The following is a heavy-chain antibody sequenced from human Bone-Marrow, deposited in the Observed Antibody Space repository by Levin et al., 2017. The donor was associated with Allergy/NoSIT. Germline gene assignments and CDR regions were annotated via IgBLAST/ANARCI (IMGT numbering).Heavy chain of an antibody. CDR2: IYPGDSDT. CDR3: ARRGYGANSEVRYLDL. V-gene: IGHV5-51*01. CDR1: GYKFTNYW. D-gene: IGHD4-23*01. J-gene: IGHJ2*01. Sequence: GESLKISCKGSGYKFTNYWIGWVRQMPGKGLEWMGIIYPGDSDTRYSPSFQGQVTISADKSISTVYVQWSSLKASDTAMYYCARRGYGANSEVRYLDLWGRGTLVTVSS.